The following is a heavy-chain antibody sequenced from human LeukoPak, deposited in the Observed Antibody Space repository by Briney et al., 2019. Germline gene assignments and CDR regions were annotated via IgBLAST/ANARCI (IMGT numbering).Heavy chain of an antibody. CDR1: GFTFSDHY. CDR2: TRNKANSYTT. CDR3: ARPAALRTGGYYFDY. Sequence: GGSLRLSCAASGFTFSDHYMDWVRQAPGKGLEWVGRTRNKANSYTTEYAASVIGRFTISRDDSKNSLYLQMNSLKTEDTAVYYCARPAALRTGGYYFDYWGQGTLVTVSS. D-gene: IGHD4-17*01. J-gene: IGHJ4*02. V-gene: IGHV3-72*01.